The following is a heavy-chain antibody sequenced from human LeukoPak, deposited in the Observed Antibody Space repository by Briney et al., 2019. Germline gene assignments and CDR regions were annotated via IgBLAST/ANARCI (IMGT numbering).Heavy chain of an antibody. V-gene: IGHV5-51*01. D-gene: IGHD2-2*02. J-gene: IGHJ6*03. CDR3: SRHETDSIYPYYYYVDV. CDR1: GYSFTTYW. Sequence: GESLKISCKGSGYSFTTYWIAWVRQMPGKGLEWMGIIYPGDSDTRYSPSFQGQVTISADKSISTAYLQWSSLKASDTAMYYCSRHETDSIYPYYYYVDVWGKGATVTVSS. CDR2: IYPGDSDT.